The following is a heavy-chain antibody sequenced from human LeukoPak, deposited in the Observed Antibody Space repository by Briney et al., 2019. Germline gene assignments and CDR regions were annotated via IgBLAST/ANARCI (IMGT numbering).Heavy chain of an antibody. CDR3: AKERAPTTSFDY. Sequence: GGSLRLSCAASGFTVSSNYMSWVRQASGKGLEWVSVIYSDGTTYYADSVKGRFTISRDNSKNTLYLQMNSLRAEDTAVYFCAKERAPTTSFDYWGQGTLVTVSS. CDR1: GFTVSSNY. CDR2: IYSDGTT. J-gene: IGHJ4*02. V-gene: IGHV3-53*01. D-gene: IGHD4-11*01.